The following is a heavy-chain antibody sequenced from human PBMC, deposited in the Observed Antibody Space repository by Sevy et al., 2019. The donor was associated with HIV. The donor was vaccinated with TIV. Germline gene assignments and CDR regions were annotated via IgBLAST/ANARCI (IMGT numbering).Heavy chain of an antibody. V-gene: IGHV3-7*01. CDR1: GFTFNMYW. Sequence: GGSLRLSCAASGFTFNMYWMTWVRQAPGKGLEWVANIKEDGSGRNYLDSVKGRFTISRENAKESLYLQINSLRAEDTAVYYCARHCSGGSCYSLLPHYYYGMDVWGQGTTVTVSS. CDR2: IKEDGSGR. CDR3: ARHCSGGSCYSLLPHYYYGMDV. D-gene: IGHD2-15*01. J-gene: IGHJ6*02.